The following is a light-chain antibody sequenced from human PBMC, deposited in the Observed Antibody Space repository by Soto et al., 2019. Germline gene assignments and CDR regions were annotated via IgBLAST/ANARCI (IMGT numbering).Light chain of an antibody. J-gene: IGLJ2*01. CDR3: SSYSSSNTYVV. V-gene: IGLV2-18*02. Sequence: QSVLTQPPAVSGSPGQSVTISCTGTSSDVGSYNRVSWYQQPPGTAPQLMIYEVTNRPSGVPDRFSGSKSGNTASLTISGLQAEDEADYYCSSYSSSNTYVVFGGGTKLTVL. CDR1: SSDVGSYNR. CDR2: EVT.